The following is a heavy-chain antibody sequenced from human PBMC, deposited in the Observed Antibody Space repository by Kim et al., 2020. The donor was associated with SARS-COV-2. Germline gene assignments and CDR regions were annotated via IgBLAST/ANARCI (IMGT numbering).Heavy chain of an antibody. D-gene: IGHD3-10*01. J-gene: IGHJ3*02. CDR2: IYYSGST. Sequence: SETLSLTCTVSGGSISSYYWSWIRQPPGKGLEWIGYIYYSGSTNYNPSLKSRVTISVDTSKNQFSLKLSSVTAADTAVYYCARSKRPRVRGPIEPIGAFDIWGQGTMVTVSS. CDR1: GGSISSYY. CDR3: ARSKRPRVRGPIEPIGAFDI. V-gene: IGHV4-59*13.